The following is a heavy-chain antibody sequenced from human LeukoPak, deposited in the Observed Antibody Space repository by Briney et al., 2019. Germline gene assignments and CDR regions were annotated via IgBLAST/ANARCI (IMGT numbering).Heavy chain of an antibody. CDR2: IYTSGST. V-gene: IGHV4-4*07. CDR1: GGSISSYY. J-gene: IGHJ5*02. D-gene: IGHD2-2*02. Sequence: SETLSLTCTVSGGSISSYYWSWIRQPAGKGLEWIGRIYTSGSTNYNPSLKSRVTMSVDTSKNQFSLKLSSVTAADTAVYYCARDSVVPAAIQGNWFDPWGQGTLVTVSS. CDR3: ARDSVVPAAIQGNWFDP.